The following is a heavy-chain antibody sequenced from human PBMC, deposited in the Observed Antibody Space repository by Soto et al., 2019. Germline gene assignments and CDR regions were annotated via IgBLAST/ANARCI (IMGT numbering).Heavy chain of an antibody. Sequence: SETLSLTCSVSGGSISSSSYFWGWIRQPPGKGLEWIGSIYYSGSTYYNPSLKSRVTVSVDTSKNQFSLKLSSVTAADTAVYYCARPLYSYGPMDVWGQGTTVS. J-gene: IGHJ6*02. V-gene: IGHV4-39*01. CDR3: ARPLYSYGPMDV. CDR1: GGSISSSSYF. CDR2: IYYSGST. D-gene: IGHD5-18*01.